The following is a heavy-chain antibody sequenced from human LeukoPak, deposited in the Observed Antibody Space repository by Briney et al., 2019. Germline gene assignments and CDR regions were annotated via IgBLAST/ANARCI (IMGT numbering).Heavy chain of an antibody. Sequence: PGGSLRLSCAASGFTFSSYWISWVRQAPGKGLEWVANIKGDGSGKNYVDSVKGRFTISRDNAKKSVFLQMTSLRVEDTGVYYCGAATVSCGQGTLVTVSS. CDR2: IKGDGSGK. V-gene: IGHV3-7*01. CDR1: GFTFSSYW. D-gene: IGHD6-25*01. CDR3: GAATVS. J-gene: IGHJ5*02.